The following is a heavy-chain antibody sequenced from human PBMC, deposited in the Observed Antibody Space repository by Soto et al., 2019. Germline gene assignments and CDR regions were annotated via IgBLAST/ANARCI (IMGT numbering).Heavy chain of an antibody. Sequence: QVQLQESGPGLVKPSQTLSLTCTVSGGSINSGGYCWSWIRQHPGKGLDWIGCISYGGSTSYNPSLKSRVTISVDTSKNQFSLQLTSVTAAETAVYYCSRGILVWGQGALITVSS. V-gene: IGHV4-31*03. CDR2: ISYGGST. CDR1: GGSINSGGYC. CDR3: SRGILV. J-gene: IGHJ4*02. D-gene: IGHD5-18*01.